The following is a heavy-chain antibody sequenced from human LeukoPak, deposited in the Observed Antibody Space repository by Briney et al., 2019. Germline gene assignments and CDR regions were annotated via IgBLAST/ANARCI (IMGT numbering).Heavy chain of an antibody. CDR2: IRTKAYGGTT. J-gene: IGHJ4*02. Sequence: GGSLRLSCTASGFTSGSTFGDYAMSWVRQAPGKGLEWVGFIRTKAYGGTTEYAASVKGRFTISRDGSKSIAYLQMNSLKTEDTAVYYCTRTYYDSSGYLFDYWGQGTLVTVSS. V-gene: IGHV3-49*04. D-gene: IGHD3-22*01. CDR3: TRTYYDSSGYLFDY. CDR1: GFTSGSTFGDYA.